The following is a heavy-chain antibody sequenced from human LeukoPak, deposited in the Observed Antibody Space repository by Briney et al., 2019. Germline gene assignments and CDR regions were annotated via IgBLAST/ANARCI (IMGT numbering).Heavy chain of an antibody. V-gene: IGHV1-69*04. CDR2: IIPILGIA. D-gene: IGHD2-2*02. Sequence: GASVKVSCKASGCTFSSYTISWVRQAPGQGLEWMGRIIPILGIANYAQKFQGRVTITADKSTSTAYMELSSLRSEDTAVYYCARDGVVPAAIDPYYFDYWGQGTLVTVSS. CDR1: GCTFSSYT. CDR3: ARDGVVPAAIDPYYFDY. J-gene: IGHJ4*02.